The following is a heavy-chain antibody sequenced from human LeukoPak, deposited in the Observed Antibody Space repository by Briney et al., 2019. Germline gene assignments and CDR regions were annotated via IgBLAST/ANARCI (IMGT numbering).Heavy chain of an antibody. CDR3: ARGPQTGVLLWFGELLNSYGPYFDY. CDR1: GGSFSGYY. CDR2: INHSGST. V-gene: IGHV4-34*01. D-gene: IGHD3-10*01. Sequence: PSETLSLTCAVYGGSFSGYYWSWIRQPPGKGLEWIGEINHSGSTNHNPSLKSRVTISVDTSKNQFSLKLSSVTAADTAVYYCARGPQTGVLLWFGELLNSYGPYFDYWGQGTLVTVSS. J-gene: IGHJ4*02.